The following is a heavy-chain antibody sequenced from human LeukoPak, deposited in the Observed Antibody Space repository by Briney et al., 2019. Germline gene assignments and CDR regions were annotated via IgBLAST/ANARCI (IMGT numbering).Heavy chain of an antibody. Sequence: GESLKISCKASGYSFTTYWIGWVRQAPGKGLEWMGIIYPADSSTEYSPSFQGQVTISVDKSVNTAYLQWSRLKASDTATYYCVSRGGSGYIWGQGTMVTVSS. J-gene: IGHJ3*02. D-gene: IGHD3-22*01. V-gene: IGHV5-51*01. CDR2: IYPADSST. CDR3: VSRGGSGYI. CDR1: GYSFTTYW.